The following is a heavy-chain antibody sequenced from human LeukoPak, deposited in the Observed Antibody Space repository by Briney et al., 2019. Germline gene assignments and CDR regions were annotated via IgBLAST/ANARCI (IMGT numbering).Heavy chain of an antibody. Sequence: GASVKVSCKASGYTFTGYYMHWVRQAPGQGLEWMGWINPNSGGTNYAQKFQGRVTMTRDTSISTAYMELSRLRSDDTAVYYCARDNVVAAAGGWFDPWGQGTLVTVSS. CDR2: INPNSGGT. J-gene: IGHJ5*02. V-gene: IGHV1-2*02. D-gene: IGHD6-13*01. CDR3: ARDNVVAAAGGWFDP. CDR1: GYTFTGYY.